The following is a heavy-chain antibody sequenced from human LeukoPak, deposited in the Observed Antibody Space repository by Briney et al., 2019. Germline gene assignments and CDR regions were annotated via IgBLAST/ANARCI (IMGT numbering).Heavy chain of an antibody. CDR3: ARDRSTGRLDS. Sequence: PSQTLSLTCSVSGGSIIRDDSYWMWIRQHPGKGLEWIGYIYSRGNTYYNPSLESRFTISLDTSTNVFFLNLISVTAADTAVYYCARDRSTGRLDSWGQGTLVTVSS. CDR1: GGSIIRDDSY. D-gene: IGHD3-10*01. CDR2: IYSRGNT. J-gene: IGHJ4*02. V-gene: IGHV4-31*03.